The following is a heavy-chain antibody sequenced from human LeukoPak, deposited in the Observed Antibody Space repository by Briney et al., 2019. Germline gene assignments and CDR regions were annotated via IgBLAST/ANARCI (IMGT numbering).Heavy chain of an antibody. J-gene: IGHJ6*02. CDR3: ARDFLTDGYYYYGMDV. V-gene: IGHV4-59*01. Sequence: PSETLSLTCTVSGGSISSSYWSWIRQPPGKGLEWIGYIYYSGSTNYNPSLKSRVTISVDTSKNQFSLKLSSVTAADTAVYYCARDFLTDGYYYYGMDVWGQGTTVTVSS. CDR1: GGSISSSY. CDR2: IYYSGST. D-gene: IGHD2-21*02.